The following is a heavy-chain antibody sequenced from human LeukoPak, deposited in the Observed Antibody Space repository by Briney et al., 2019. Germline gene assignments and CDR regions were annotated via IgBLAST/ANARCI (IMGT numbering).Heavy chain of an antibody. CDR1: GYSFTSYW. CDR2: IDPSDSYT. Sequence: GESLKISCKGSGYSFTSYWITWVRQMPGKGLEWMGRIDPSDSYTNYSPSFQGHVTISADKSISTAYLQWSRLKASDTAMYYCARRGYDYVWGSYRYDYWGQGTLVTVSS. CDR3: ARRGYDYVWGSYRYDY. V-gene: IGHV5-10-1*01. D-gene: IGHD3-16*02. J-gene: IGHJ4*02.